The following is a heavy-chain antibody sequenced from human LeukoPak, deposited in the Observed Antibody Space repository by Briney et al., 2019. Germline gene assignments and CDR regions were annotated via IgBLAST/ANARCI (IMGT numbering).Heavy chain of an antibody. J-gene: IGHJ1*01. CDR2: VNPNDGGT. D-gene: IGHD6-13*01. V-gene: IGHV1-2*02. CDR3: ARDLDSSWTGYFQS. CDR1: GYTFTGYY. Sequence: ASVKVSCKASGYTFTGYYIHWVQQAPGQGLEWMGWVNPNDGGTIYTQRLQGRVTMTWDTSITTAYMELSSLTSDDTAVYYCARDLDSSWTGYFQSWGQGTLVTVSS.